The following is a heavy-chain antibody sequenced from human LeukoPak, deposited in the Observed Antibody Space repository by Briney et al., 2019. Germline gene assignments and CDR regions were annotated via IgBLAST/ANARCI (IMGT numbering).Heavy chain of an antibody. CDR1: GGSISSYY. D-gene: IGHD6-13*01. Sequence: PSETLSLTCTVSGGSISSYYWSWIRQPPGKGVEWIGYIYYSGSTNYSPSLKSRVTISVDTSKNQFSLKLSSVTAADTAVYYCARLYSSSLGRVFDYWGQGTLVTVSS. CDR3: ARLYSSSLGRVFDY. CDR2: IYYSGST. J-gene: IGHJ4*02. V-gene: IGHV4-59*01.